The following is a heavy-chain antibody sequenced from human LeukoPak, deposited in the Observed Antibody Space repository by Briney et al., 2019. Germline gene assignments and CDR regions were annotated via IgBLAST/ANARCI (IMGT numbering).Heavy chain of an antibody. Sequence: EASVKVSCKASGGTFSSYAISWVRQAPGQGLEWMGGIIPIFGTANYAQKFQGRVTITADESTSTAYMELSSLRSEDTAVYYCARWREWELDYWGQGTLVTVSS. V-gene: IGHV1-69*01. CDR2: IIPIFGTA. CDR1: GGTFSSYA. J-gene: IGHJ4*02. D-gene: IGHD1-26*01. CDR3: ARWREWELDY.